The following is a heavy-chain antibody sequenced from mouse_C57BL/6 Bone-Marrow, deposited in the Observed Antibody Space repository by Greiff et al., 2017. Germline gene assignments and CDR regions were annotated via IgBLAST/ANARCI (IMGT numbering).Heavy chain of an antibody. Sequence: EVKLVESGGDLVKPGGSLKLSCAASGFTFSSYGMSWVRQTPDKRLEWVATISSGGSYTYYPDSVKGRFTISRDNAKNTLYLQMSSLKYEDTAMYYCARPIYDGYYGFAYWGQGTLVTVSA. V-gene: IGHV5-6*01. CDR3: ARPIYDGYYGFAY. D-gene: IGHD2-3*01. CDR1: GFTFSSYG. J-gene: IGHJ3*01. CDR2: ISSGGSYT.